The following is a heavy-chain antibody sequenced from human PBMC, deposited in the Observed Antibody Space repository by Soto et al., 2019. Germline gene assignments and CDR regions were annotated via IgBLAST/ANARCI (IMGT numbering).Heavy chain of an antibody. J-gene: IGHJ4*02. CDR1: GFTFSNYG. CDR2: ISHDGSKK. Sequence: QVQLVESGGGVVQPGRSLRLSCAASGFTFSNYGMHWVRQAPGKGLEWVAVISHDGSKKFYADSVKGRFTISRDKPNNTLYLQMNSLRAEDTAVYFCARGHSRGWDYFDSWGQGTLVTVSS. D-gene: IGHD6-19*01. V-gene: IGHV3-30-3*01. CDR3: ARGHSRGWDYFDS.